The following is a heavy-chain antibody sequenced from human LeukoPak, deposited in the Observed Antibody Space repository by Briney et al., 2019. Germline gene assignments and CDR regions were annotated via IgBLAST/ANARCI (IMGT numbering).Heavy chain of an antibody. V-gene: IGHV4-34*01. CDR1: GGSFSGYY. CDR2: INHSGST. CDR3: ARYYYGSGSYREYYFDY. Sequence: SETLSLTCAVYGGSFSGYYWSWIRQPPGKGLGWIGEINHSGSTNYNPSLKSRVTISVDTSKNQFSLKLSSVTAADTAVYYCARYYYGSGSYREYYFDYWGQGTLVTVSS. D-gene: IGHD3-10*01. J-gene: IGHJ4*02.